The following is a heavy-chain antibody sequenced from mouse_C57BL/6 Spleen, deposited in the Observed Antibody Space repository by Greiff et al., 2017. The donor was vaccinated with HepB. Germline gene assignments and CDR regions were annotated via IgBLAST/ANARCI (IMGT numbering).Heavy chain of an antibody. J-gene: IGHJ2*01. CDR3: AREGTTVVAPFDY. D-gene: IGHD1-1*01. Sequence: EVQLQQSGPELVKPGASVKISCKASGYSFTDYNMNWVKQIQGKSLEWIGVINSNYGSTSYNQKFKGKVTFTVDQSTSIAYMQINSLTSEDSAVYYGAREGTTVVAPFDYWGQGTTLTVSS. CDR1: GYSFTDYN. CDR2: INSNYGST. V-gene: IGHV1-39*01.